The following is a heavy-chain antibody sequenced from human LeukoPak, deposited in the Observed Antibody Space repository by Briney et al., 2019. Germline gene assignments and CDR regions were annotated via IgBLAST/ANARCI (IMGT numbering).Heavy chain of an antibody. CDR1: GYTFTGYY. V-gene: IGHV1-2*02. D-gene: IGHD3-22*01. CDR3: ARVDSSAPNTFDY. CDR2: INPNSGGT. J-gene: IGHJ4*02. Sequence: ASVKVSCKASGYTFTGYYMHWWRQAPGQGLEWMGWINPNSGGTNYAQKFQGRVTMTRDTSISTAYMELSRLRSDDTAVYYCARVDSSAPNTFDYWGQGTLVTVSS.